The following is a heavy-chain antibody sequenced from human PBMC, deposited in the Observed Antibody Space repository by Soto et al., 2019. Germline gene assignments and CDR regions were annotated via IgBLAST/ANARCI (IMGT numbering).Heavy chain of an antibody. CDR1: GFTFSSYW. V-gene: IGHV3-7*03. D-gene: IGHD3-22*01. CDR2: IKQDGSEK. J-gene: IGHJ5*02. CDR3: ARDSYYYDSSGPFDP. Sequence: PGGSLRLSCAASGFTFSSYWMSWVRQAPGKGLEWVANIKQDGSEKYYVDSVKGRFTISRDNAKNSLYLQMNSLRAEDTAVHYCARDSYYYDSSGPFDPWGQGTLVTVS.